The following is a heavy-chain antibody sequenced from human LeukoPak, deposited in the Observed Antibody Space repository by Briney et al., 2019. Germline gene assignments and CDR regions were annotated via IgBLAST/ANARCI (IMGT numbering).Heavy chain of an antibody. CDR2: ISGSGGST. V-gene: IGHV3-23*01. Sequence: GGSLRLSCAASVFTFSSYAMSWVRQAPGKALEWVSAISGSGGSTYYADSVKGRFTISRDNSKNTLYLQMNSLRAEDTAVYYCAKDSSPDSSGYFPRRAYFDYWGQGTLVTVSS. J-gene: IGHJ4*02. D-gene: IGHD3-22*01. CDR1: VFTFSSYA. CDR3: AKDSSPDSSGYFPRRAYFDY.